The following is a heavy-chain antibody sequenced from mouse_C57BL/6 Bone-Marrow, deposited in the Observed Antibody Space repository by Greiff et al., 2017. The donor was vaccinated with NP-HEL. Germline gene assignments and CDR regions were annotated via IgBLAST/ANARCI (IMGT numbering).Heavy chain of an antibody. J-gene: IGHJ3*01. D-gene: IGHD1-1*01. CDR2: IYPSDSET. CDR3: AREGYYYGRENWFAY. CDR1: GYTFTSYW. Sequence: QVQLQQPGAELVRPGSSVKLSCKASGYTFTSYWMDWVKQRPGQGLEWIGNIYPSDSETHYNQKFKDKATLTVDKSSSTAYMQLSSLTSEDSAVYYCAREGYYYGRENWFAYWGQGTLVTVSA. V-gene: IGHV1-61*01.